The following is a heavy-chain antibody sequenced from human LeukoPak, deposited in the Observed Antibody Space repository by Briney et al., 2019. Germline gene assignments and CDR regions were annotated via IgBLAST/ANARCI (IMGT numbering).Heavy chain of an antibody. CDR2: IYYSGST. CDR3: ARHLGWYYDSSGHDAFDI. D-gene: IGHD3-22*01. J-gene: IGHJ3*02. Sequence: SETLSLTCTVSGGSISSSSYYWGWIRQPPGKGLEWIGSIYYSGSTNYNPSLKSRVTISVDTSKNQFSLKLSSVTAADTAVYYCARHLGWYYDSSGHDAFDIWGQGTMVTVSS. V-gene: IGHV4-39*07. CDR1: GGSISSSSYY.